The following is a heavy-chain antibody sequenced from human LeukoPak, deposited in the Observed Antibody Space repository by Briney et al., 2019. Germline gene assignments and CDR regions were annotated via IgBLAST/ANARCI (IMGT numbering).Heavy chain of an antibody. CDR3: AKDLASTGALDL. D-gene: IGHD1-14*01. CDR1: GFTFSAYW. Sequence: GGSLRLSCAASGFTFSAYWMHWVRQAPGKGLEWLADIRQDGDQTYYADAVKGRFTISRDNAKNSLYLQLNSLRAEDTAVYYCAKDLASTGALDLWGQGTLVTVSS. CDR2: IRQDGDQT. V-gene: IGHV3-7*01. J-gene: IGHJ4*02.